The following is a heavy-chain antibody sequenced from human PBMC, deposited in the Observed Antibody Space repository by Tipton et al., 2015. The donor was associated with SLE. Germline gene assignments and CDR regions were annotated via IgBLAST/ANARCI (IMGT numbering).Heavy chain of an antibody. V-gene: IGHV4-34*01. D-gene: IGHD6-19*01. CDR3: AIYSSGWYYFDY. CDR2: INHSGST. J-gene: IGHJ4*02. Sequence: GLVKPSETLSLTCAVYGGSFSGYYWSWIRQPPGKGLEWIGEINHSGSTNYNPSLKSRVTISVDTSKNQFSLKLSSVTAADTAVYYCAIYSSGWYYFDYWGQGTLVTVSS. CDR1: GGSFSGYY.